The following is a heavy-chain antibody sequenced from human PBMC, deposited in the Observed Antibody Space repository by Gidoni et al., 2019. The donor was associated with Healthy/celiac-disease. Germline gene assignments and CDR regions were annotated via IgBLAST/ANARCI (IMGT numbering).Heavy chain of an antibody. CDR2: IYSGGST. CDR3: ARDGRIAAAGTYYYYYMDV. CDR1: GWTVSSNY. D-gene: IGHD6-13*01. V-gene: IGHV3-66*01. Sequence: EVQLVESGGGVVQPGGSLRRACEDSGWTVSSNYMSWVRQAPGKGLECVSVIYSGGSTSYADSVKGRFTISRDNSTNTLSLQMNSLRAEDTAVYYCARDGRIAAAGTYYYYYMDVWGKGTTVTVSS. J-gene: IGHJ6*03.